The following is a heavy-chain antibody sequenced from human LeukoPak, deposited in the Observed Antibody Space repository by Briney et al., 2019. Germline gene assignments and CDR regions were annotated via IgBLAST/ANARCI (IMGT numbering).Heavy chain of an antibody. CDR2: ISYDGSNK. V-gene: IGHV3-30-3*01. D-gene: IGHD3-10*01. CDR3: ARDHWVTMVRGVIPLYGLDV. J-gene: IGHJ6*02. Sequence: GGSLRLSCAASGFTFSTYAMHWVRQAPGKGLEWAAVISYDGSNKYYADSVKGRFTISRDNSKSTLYLQMISLRAEDTAVYYCARDHWVTMVRGVIPLYGLDVWGQGSTVTVSS. CDR1: GFTFSTYA.